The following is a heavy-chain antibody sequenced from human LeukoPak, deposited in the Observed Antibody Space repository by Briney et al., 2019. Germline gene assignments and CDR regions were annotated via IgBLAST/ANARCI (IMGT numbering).Heavy chain of an antibody. CDR3: ARLYCSSTSCYSWGGWFDP. CDR2: INPNSGGT. J-gene: IGHJ5*02. V-gene: IGHV1-2*02. Sequence: GASVKVSCKASGYTFTGYYMHWVRQAPGQGLEWMGWINPNSGGTNYAQKFQGRVTMTRDTSISTAYMELSRLRSDDTAVYYCARLYCSSTSCYSWGGWFDPWGQGTLVTVSS. CDR1: GYTFTGYY. D-gene: IGHD2-2*01.